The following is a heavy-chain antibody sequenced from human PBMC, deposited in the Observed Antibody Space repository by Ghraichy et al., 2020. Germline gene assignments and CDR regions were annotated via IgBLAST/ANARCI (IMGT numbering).Heavy chain of an antibody. V-gene: IGHV3-23*01. CDR2: ISGSGGST. D-gene: IGHD6-6*01. Sequence: GGSLRLSCAASGFTFSSYAMSWVRQAPGKGLEWVSAISGSGGSTYYADSVKGRFTISRDNSKNTLYLQMNSLRAEDTAVYYCAKGSYSSSRTAGAFDIWGQGTMVTVSS. J-gene: IGHJ3*02. CDR3: AKGSYSSSRTAGAFDI. CDR1: GFTFSSYA.